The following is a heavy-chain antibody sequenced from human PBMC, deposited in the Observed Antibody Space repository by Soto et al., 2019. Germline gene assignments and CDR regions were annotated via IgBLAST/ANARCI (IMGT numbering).Heavy chain of an antibody. Sequence: GGSLRLSCVASGFSLSDYAVNWVRQAPGKGLEWVSFISSEKRTIYYADSVEGRFTVSRDNARNSVSLQMDSLRDEDAVVYYCARIKLVEWFFINVDVYDMDVWGQGTPVTVSS. J-gene: IGHJ6*02. CDR2: ISSEKRTI. CDR1: GFSLSDYA. D-gene: IGHD3-3*01. V-gene: IGHV3-48*02. CDR3: ARIKLVEWFFINVDVYDMDV.